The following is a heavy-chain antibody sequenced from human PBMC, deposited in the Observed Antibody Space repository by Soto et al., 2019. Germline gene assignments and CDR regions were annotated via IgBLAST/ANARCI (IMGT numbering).Heavy chain of an antibody. J-gene: IGHJ4*02. CDR2: IHHSGST. V-gene: IGHV4-34*01. D-gene: IGHD6-6*01. Sequence: SETLSLTSSVYGASFSGYYWSWIRQSPGKGLEWIGEIHHSGSTHYNPSLKSRLTFSIDESQSQFYMMLTSVTAADTALYFCARGHSTSGYDSWGQGSLVTVSS. CDR3: ARGHSTSGYDS. CDR1: GASFSGYY.